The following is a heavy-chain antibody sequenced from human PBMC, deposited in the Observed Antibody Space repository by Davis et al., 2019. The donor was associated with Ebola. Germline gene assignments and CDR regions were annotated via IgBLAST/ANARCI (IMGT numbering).Heavy chain of an antibody. CDR3: VVRDERALGY. CDR1: GFTFTRYW. Sequence: GESLKISCVASGFTFTRYWMSWVRQAPGKGLEWVANIKQDGSEKYYVDSVKGRFTISRENAKNSLNLQMNSLGVEDTAVDYCVVRDERALGYWGQGTLVTVSS. D-gene: IGHD2-8*01. CDR2: IKQDGSEK. V-gene: IGHV3-7*01. J-gene: IGHJ4*02.